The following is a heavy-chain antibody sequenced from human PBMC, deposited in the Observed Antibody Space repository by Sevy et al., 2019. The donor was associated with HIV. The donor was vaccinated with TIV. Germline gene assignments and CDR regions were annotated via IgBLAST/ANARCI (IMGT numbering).Heavy chain of an antibody. CDR3: ARGSLYSSGWSESLDY. V-gene: IGHV3-11*06. CDR1: GFSFSDYY. J-gene: IGHJ4*02. D-gene: IGHD6-19*01. Sequence: GGSLRLSCTASGFSFSDYYMSWIRQAPGKGLEWISYISTSSGFTDYEDSVKGRFTISRDNAKNSLYLQMNSLRAEDTAVYYCARGSLYSSGWSESLDYWGQGTLVTVSS. CDR2: ISTSSGFT.